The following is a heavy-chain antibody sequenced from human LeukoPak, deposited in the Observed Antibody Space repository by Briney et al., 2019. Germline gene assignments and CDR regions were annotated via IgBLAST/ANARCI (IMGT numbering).Heavy chain of an antibody. CDR2: IYSGGST. Sequence: GGSLRLSCAASAFTVSSNYMTWVRQAPGKGLEWVSVIYSGGSTYYADSVKGRFTISRDNSKNTLYLQMNSLRPEDTAVYYCAKAAYDSSGSWYYFDYWGQGTLVTVSS. CDR3: AKAAYDSSGSWYYFDY. D-gene: IGHD3-22*01. J-gene: IGHJ4*02. CDR1: AFTVSSNY. V-gene: IGHV3-66*01.